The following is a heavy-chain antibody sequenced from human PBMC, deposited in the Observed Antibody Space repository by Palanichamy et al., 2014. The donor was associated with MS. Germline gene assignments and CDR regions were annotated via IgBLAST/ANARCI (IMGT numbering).Heavy chain of an antibody. V-gene: IGHV4-38-2*01. D-gene: IGHD3-16*02. CDR3: ARRASYGWVYFDY. Sequence: QVRLQESGPGLVKPSETLSLTCGVSGYSISSGYYWGWIRQPPGKGLEWIGSIYHTGSTNYNPSLESRVTISVDTSKNQISLKLNSVLAADTAVYYCARRASYGWVYFDYWGQGTLVTVSS. CDR1: GYSISSGYY. CDR2: IYHTGST. J-gene: IGHJ4*02.